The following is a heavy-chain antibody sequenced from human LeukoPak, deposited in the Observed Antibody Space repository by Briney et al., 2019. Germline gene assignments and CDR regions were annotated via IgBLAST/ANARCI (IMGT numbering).Heavy chain of an antibody. CDR3: AKAAGDQAFDY. CDR2: ISWNSGSI. CDR1: GFTFDDYA. V-gene: IGHV3-9*01. J-gene: IGHJ4*01. D-gene: IGHD3-10*01. Sequence: SGGSLRLSCAASGFTFDDYAMHWVRQAPGKGLEWVSGISWNSGSIGYADSVKGRFTISRDNAKNSLYLQMNSLRAEDTALYYCAKAAGDQAFDYWGHGTLVTVSS.